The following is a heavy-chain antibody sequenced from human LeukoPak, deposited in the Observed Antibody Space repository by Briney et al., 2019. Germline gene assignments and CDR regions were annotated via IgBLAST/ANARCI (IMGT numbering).Heavy chain of an antibody. CDR2: IYHSGST. V-gene: IGHV4-30-2*01. CDR1: GGSISSGGYS. Sequence: PSETLSLTCAVSGGSISSGGYSWSWIRQPPGKGLEWIGYIYHSGSTYYNPSLKSRVTISVDTSKNQFSLKLSSVTAADTAVYYCARGLWITIFGVVTSAPWFDPWGQGTLVTVSS. D-gene: IGHD3-3*01. CDR3: ARGLWITIFGVVTSAPWFDP. J-gene: IGHJ5*02.